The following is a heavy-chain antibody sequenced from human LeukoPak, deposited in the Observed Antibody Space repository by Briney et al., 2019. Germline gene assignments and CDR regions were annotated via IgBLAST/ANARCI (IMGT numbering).Heavy chain of an antibody. CDR3: ARGGGTYWADR. CDR2: VNTDNGQT. Sequence: ASVKVSCKASGYIFIGYGLSWVRQAPGQGLEWMGWVNTDNGQTDFAQKFQDRIIMTTDTSTSTAYLEVTSLRSDDTAVYYCARGGGTYWADRWGQGTLVTVSS. V-gene: IGHV1-18*01. CDR1: GYIFIGYG. D-gene: IGHD1-26*01. J-gene: IGHJ5*02.